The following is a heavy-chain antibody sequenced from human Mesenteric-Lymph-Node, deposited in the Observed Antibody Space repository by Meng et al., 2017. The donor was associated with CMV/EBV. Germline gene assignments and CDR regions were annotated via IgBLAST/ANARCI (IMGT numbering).Heavy chain of an antibody. V-gene: IGHV1-69*05. CDR1: GGTFSNYA. CDR2: IIPILDTT. CDR3: ARSPPPNYYDSAGYYMNFDY. Sequence: SVKVSCKTSGGTFSNYAINWVRQAPGQGLEWMGGIIPILDTTTYAQKFRGRVSITTDESTTTAYMELNSLRSEDTAVYYCARSPPPNYYDSAGYYMNFDYWDQGALVTVSS. D-gene: IGHD3-22*01. J-gene: IGHJ4*02.